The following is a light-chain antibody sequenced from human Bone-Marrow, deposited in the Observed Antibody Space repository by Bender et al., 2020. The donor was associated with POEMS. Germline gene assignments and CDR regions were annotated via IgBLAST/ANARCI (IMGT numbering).Light chain of an antibody. V-gene: IGLV2-14*01. CDR2: DVS. J-gene: IGLJ3*02. CDR3: SSYTSSSTLV. CDR1: SNDVGGYKY. Sequence: QSALTQPASVSGSPGQSITISCTGTSNDVGGYKYVSWYQQHPGKAPKFIIYDVSNRPSGVSNRFSGSKSGNTASLTISGLQADDEADYYCSSYTSSSTLVFGGGTKLTVL.